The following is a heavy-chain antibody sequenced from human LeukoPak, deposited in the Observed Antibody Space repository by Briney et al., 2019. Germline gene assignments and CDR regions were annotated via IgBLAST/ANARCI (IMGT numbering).Heavy chain of an antibody. Sequence: GGSLRLSCAASGFTFSDYYMSWIRQAPGKGLEWVSYISSSGSTIYYADSVKGRFTISRDNPKNSLYLQMNSLRAEDTAVYYCARASNYYDTSGYPGAGAFDIWGQGTMVTVSS. V-gene: IGHV3-11*04. D-gene: IGHD3-22*01. J-gene: IGHJ3*02. CDR1: GFTFSDYY. CDR2: ISSSGSTI. CDR3: ARASNYYDTSGYPGAGAFDI.